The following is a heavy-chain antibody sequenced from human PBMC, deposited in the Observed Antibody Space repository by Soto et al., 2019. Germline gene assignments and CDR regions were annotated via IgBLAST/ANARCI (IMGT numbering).Heavy chain of an antibody. CDR1: GFTFSSYG. CDR2: ISYDGSNK. CDR3: TTDVAGYCSSTTCNTPENWFDP. V-gene: IGHV3-30*03. J-gene: IGHJ5*02. Sequence: QVQLVESGGGVVQPGRSLRLSCAASGFTFSSYGMHWVRQAPGKGLEWVAVISYDGSNKYYADSVKGRFTISRDNSKNTLYLQMNSLKTEDTAVYYCTTDVAGYCSSTTCNTPENWFDPWGQGTLVTVSS. D-gene: IGHD2-2*01.